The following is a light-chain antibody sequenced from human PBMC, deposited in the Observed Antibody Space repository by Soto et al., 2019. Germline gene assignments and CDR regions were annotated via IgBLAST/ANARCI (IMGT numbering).Light chain of an antibody. CDR1: SGDIGTYNF. CDR2: EVS. J-gene: IGLJ3*02. CDR3: CSYAGDWGAHWV. V-gene: IGLV2-23*02. Sequence: QSVLTQPASVSGSPGQSITISCTGTSGDIGTYNFVSWYQQHPGKAPKLLIFEVSNRPSGVSTRFSGSKSGNTASLTISGLQVEDEADYYCCSYAGDWGAHWVFGGGTKVTVL.